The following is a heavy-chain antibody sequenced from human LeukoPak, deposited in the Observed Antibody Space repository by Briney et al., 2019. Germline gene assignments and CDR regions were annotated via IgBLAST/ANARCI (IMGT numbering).Heavy chain of an antibody. Sequence: PSETLSLTCAVYDGSFSGYYWSWIRQPPGKGLEWIGEINHSGSTNYNPSLKSRVTISVDTSKNQFSLKLSSVTAADTAVYYCARVRGSSSSRSLYYYYYYMDVWGKGTTVTVSS. V-gene: IGHV4-34*01. J-gene: IGHJ6*03. D-gene: IGHD6-6*01. CDR3: ARVRGSSSSRSLYYYYYYMDV. CDR2: INHSGST. CDR1: DGSFSGYY.